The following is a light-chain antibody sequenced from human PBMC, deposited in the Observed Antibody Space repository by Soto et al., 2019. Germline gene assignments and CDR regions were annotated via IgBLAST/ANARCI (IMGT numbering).Light chain of an antibody. Sequence: SYELTQPPSVSVAPGQTARMTCGGHNIGSKSVHWYQQRPGQAPVLVVYDDSVRPSGIPERFSGSNSGNTATLTISRVEAGDEADYYCQVWDSSSDLGVFGTGTKVTVL. CDR3: QVWDSSSDLGV. CDR2: DDS. V-gene: IGLV3-21*02. J-gene: IGLJ1*01. CDR1: NIGSKS.